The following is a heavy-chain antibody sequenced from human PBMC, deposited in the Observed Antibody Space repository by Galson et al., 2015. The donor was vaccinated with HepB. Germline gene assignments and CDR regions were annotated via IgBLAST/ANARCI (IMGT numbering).Heavy chain of an antibody. J-gene: IGHJ4*02. Sequence: SVKVSCKASGYTFTSYYMHWVRQAPGQGLEWMGIINPSGGSTSYAQKFQGRVTMTRDTSTSTVYMELSSLRSEDTAVYYCARDQKGGGDTAMTIDYWGQGTLVTVSS. CDR3: ARDQKGGGDTAMTIDY. CDR1: GYTFTSYY. CDR2: INPSGGST. D-gene: IGHD5-18*01. V-gene: IGHV1-46*01.